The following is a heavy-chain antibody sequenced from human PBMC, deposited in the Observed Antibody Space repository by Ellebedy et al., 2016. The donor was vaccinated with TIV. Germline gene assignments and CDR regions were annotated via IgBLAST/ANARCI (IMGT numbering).Heavy chain of an antibody. Sequence: AASVKVSCKASGGTFSSYAISWVRQAPGQGLEWMGRIIPILGIANYAQKFQGRVTITADKSTSTAYMELSSLRSEDTAVYYCANSGYSYGYYFDYWGQGTLVTVSS. D-gene: IGHD5-18*01. J-gene: IGHJ4*02. CDR1: GGTFSSYA. V-gene: IGHV1-69*04. CDR3: ANSGYSYGYYFDY. CDR2: IIPILGIA.